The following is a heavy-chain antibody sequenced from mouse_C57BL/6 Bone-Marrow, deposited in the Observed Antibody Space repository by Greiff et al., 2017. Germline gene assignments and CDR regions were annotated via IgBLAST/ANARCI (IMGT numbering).Heavy chain of an antibody. Sequence: EVHLVESGGGLVKPGGSLKLSCAASGFTFSDYGMHWVRQAPEKGLEWVAYISSGSSTIYYADTVKGRFTISRDNAKNTLFLQMTSLRSEDTAMYYCASPSRNYHYYYAMDYWGQGTSVTVSS. CDR3: ASPSRNYHYYYAMDY. CDR2: ISSGSSTI. D-gene: IGHD2-1*01. CDR1: GFTFSDYG. J-gene: IGHJ4*01. V-gene: IGHV5-17*01.